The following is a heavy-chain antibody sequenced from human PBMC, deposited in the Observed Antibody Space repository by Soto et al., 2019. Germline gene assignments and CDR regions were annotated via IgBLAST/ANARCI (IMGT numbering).Heavy chain of an antibody. J-gene: IGHJ3*02. Sequence: ASVKVSCKASGYTFTSYGISWVRQAPGQGLEWMGWISAYNGNTNYAQKLQGRVTMTTDTSTSTAYMELGSLRSDDTAVYYCARARRARYCSSTSCDAFDIWGQGTMVTVSS. D-gene: IGHD2-2*01. CDR1: GYTFTSYG. CDR2: ISAYNGNT. CDR3: ARARRARYCSSTSCDAFDI. V-gene: IGHV1-18*01.